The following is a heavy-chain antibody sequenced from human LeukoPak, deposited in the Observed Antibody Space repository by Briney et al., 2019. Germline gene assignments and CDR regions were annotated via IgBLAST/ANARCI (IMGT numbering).Heavy chain of an antibody. CDR2: IYYSGST. CDR1: GGSISSSSYY. CDR3: ARRDVVGYFDY. V-gene: IGHV4-39*07. Sequence: PSETLSLTCTVSGGSISSSSYYWGWIRQPPGKGLEWIGSIYYSGSTYYNPSLKSRVTISVDTSKNQFSPKLSSVTAADTAVYYCARRDVVGYFDYWGQGTLVTVSS. J-gene: IGHJ4*02. D-gene: IGHD5-12*01.